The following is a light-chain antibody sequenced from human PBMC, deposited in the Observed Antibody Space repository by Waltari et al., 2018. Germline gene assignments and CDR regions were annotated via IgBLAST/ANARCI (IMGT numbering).Light chain of an antibody. V-gene: IGKV2-29*02. CDR3: MQGIHFPYT. Sequence: EIVMTQTPLSLSVTPGQPASISCESGQSLPLSDGKTHLFWHLQKPGQSPQLLMFEVSRRVSGVPDRFSGSGSGTTFTLKISRVEAEDVGVYYCMQGIHFPYTFGQGTKLEIK. CDR1: QSLPLSDGKTH. CDR2: EVS. J-gene: IGKJ2*01.